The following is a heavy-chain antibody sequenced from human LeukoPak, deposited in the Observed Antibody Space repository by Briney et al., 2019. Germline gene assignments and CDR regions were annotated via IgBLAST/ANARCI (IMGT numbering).Heavy chain of an antibody. CDR1: GFTFSSYS. J-gene: IGHJ4*02. CDR3: AKGRRSQNYYDSSGYYYLVDY. CDR2: ISSSSSTI. D-gene: IGHD3-22*01. V-gene: IGHV3-48*04. Sequence: GGSLRLSCAASGFTFSSYSMNWVRQAPGKGLEWVSYISSSSSTIYYADSVKGRFTISRDNAKNSLYLHMNSLRAEDTAVYYCAKGRRSQNYYDSSGYYYLVDYWGQGTLVTVSS.